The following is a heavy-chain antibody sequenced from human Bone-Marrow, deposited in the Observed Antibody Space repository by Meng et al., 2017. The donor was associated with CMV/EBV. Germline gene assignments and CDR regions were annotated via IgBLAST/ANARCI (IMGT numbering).Heavy chain of an antibody. D-gene: IGHD5-12*01. CDR3: AKDRDVDIVATFDY. Sequence: GESLKISCAASGFTFSRDGMHWVRQAPGKGLEWVSAISGSGGSTYYADSVKGRFTISRDNSKNTLYLQMNSLRAEDTAVYYCAKDRDVDIVATFDYWGQGTLVTVSS. CDR1: GFTFSRDG. V-gene: IGHV3-23*01. CDR2: ISGSGGST. J-gene: IGHJ4*02.